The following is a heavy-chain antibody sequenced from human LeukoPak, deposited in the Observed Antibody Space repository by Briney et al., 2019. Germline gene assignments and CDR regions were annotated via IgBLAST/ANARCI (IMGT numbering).Heavy chain of an antibody. Sequence: TGGSLRLSCAASGFTFSNYAMSWVRQAPGKGLEWVSTISGSGGSTYYADSVKGRFTISRDNSKDTLYMQMNSLRAEDTAVYYCAKTSGYHSSWGQGTLVTVSS. D-gene: IGHD3-22*01. CDR2: ISGSGGST. CDR1: GFTFSNYA. CDR3: AKTSGYHSS. J-gene: IGHJ5*02. V-gene: IGHV3-23*01.